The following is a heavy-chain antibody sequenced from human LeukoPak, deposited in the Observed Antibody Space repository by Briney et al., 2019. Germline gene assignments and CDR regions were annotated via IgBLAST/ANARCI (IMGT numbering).Heavy chain of an antibody. D-gene: IGHD6-19*01. CDR1: GFTFSTYE. J-gene: IGHJ4*02. CDR2: ISGDGGRT. V-gene: IGHV3-23*01. Sequence: GGSLRLSCAASGFTFSTYEMNWIRQAPGKGLDWVATISGDGGRTYYADSVKGRFTISRDNSKRTQYLQMGRLRADDTAIYYCAKQGENSGWGSFDHWGQGILVSVSS. CDR3: AKQGENSGWGSFDH.